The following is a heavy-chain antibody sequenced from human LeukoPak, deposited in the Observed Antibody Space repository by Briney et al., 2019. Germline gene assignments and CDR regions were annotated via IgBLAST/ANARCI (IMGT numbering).Heavy chain of an antibody. CDR2: ISGSGGST. CDR1: GFTFSSYG. J-gene: IGHJ5*02. D-gene: IGHD3-3*01. V-gene: IGHV3-23*01. Sequence: PGGSLRLSCAASGFTFSSYGMSWVRQAPGKGLEWVSAISGSGGSTYYADSVKGRFTISRDNSKNTLYLQMNSLRAEDTAVYYCAKSQTYYDFWSGYFSWGQGTLVTVSS. CDR3: AKSQTYYDFWSGYFS.